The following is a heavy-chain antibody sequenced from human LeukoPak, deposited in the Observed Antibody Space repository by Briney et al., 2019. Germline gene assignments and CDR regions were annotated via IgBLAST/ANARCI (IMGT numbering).Heavy chain of an antibody. Sequence: GGSLRLSCVASGFTFSSYAMSWVRQAPGEGLEWVSGISGSGDSTYYADSVRGRFTISRDNSKNTLYLQMSTLRAEDTALYYCAKDITMDASGCFDPWGQGTLVTVSS. CDR3: AKDITMDASGCFDP. CDR1: GFTFSSYA. CDR2: ISGSGDST. V-gene: IGHV3-23*01. D-gene: IGHD3-3*01. J-gene: IGHJ5*02.